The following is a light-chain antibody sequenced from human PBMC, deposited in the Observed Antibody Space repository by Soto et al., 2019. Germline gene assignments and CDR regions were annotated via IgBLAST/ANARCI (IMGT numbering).Light chain of an antibody. Sequence: QSVLTQTPSVSGAPGQRVTISCTGSSSDIGGGYDVHWYQQLPGTAPKLLIYGNNNRPSGVPDRFSGSKSGTSASLAITGLQAEDEAYYYCQSYDSSLSVVVFGGGTKLTVL. J-gene: IGLJ2*01. CDR1: SSDIGGGYD. V-gene: IGLV1-40*01. CDR3: QSYDSSLSVVV. CDR2: GNN.